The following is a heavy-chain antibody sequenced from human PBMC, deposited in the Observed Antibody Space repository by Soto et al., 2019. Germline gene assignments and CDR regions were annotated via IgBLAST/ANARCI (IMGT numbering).Heavy chain of an antibody. CDR1: GGSISSSSYY. D-gene: IGHD3-3*01. CDR3: ARSPLEWLLSGYYYYYMDV. Sequence: PSETLSLTCTVSGGSISSSSYYWGWIRQPPGKGLEWIGSIYYSGSTYYNPSLKSRVTISVDTSKNQFSLKLSSVTAADTAVYYCARSPLEWLLSGYYYYYMDVWGKGTMVTVSS. CDR2: IYYSGST. J-gene: IGHJ6*03. V-gene: IGHV4-39*01.